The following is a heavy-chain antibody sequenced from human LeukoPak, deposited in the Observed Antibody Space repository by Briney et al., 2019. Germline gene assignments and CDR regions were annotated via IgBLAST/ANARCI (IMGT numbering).Heavy chain of an antibody. CDR3: ARDRAGYCSSTSCYSYAFDI. D-gene: IGHD2-2*02. J-gene: IGHJ3*02. CDR1: GGTFSSYA. Sequence: ASVKVSCKASGGTFSSYAISWVRQAPGQGLEWMGGIIPIFGTANYAQKFQGRVTITTDESTSTAYMELSSLRSEDTAVYYCARDRAGYCSSTSCYSYAFDIWGQGTMVTVSS. CDR2: IIPIFGTA. V-gene: IGHV1-69*05.